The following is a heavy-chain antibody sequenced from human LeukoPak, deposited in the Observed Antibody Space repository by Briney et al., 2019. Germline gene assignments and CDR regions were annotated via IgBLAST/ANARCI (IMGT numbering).Heavy chain of an antibody. Sequence: ASVKVSCKASGGTFSSYAISWVRQAPGQGLEWMGWINPNSGGTNYAQKFQGWVTMTRDTSISTAYMELSRLRSDDTAVYYCARGTSSGWYSMDYWGQGTLVTVSS. CDR3: ARGTSSGWYSMDY. J-gene: IGHJ4*02. CDR1: GGTFSSYA. CDR2: INPNSGGT. D-gene: IGHD6-19*01. V-gene: IGHV1-2*04.